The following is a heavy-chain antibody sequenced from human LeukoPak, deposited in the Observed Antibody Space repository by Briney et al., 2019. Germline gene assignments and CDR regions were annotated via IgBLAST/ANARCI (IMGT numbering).Heavy chain of an antibody. CDR2: IASGFQT. D-gene: IGHD5-18*01. CDR1: GFTLSSYA. Sequence: GGSLRLSCAASGFTLSSYAMHWVRQTTGEGLEWVAAIASGFQTFYAGSVKGRFTVSREDAKNSLYLQMNSLRAGDTAVYYCVREARGYHYTYFDYWGQGTLVTVSS. CDR3: VREARGYHYTYFDY. V-gene: IGHV3-13*01. J-gene: IGHJ4*02.